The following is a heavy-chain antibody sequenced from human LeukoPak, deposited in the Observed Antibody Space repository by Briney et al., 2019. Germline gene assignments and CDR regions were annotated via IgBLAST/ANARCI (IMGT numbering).Heavy chain of an antibody. Sequence: PGRSLSLSCAASGFTFSSYAMSWVRRAPGQALEWVSAISGSGGSTYYADSVKGRFTISRDNSKNTLYLQMNSLRAEDTAVYYCAKRLAAAGTRSVDYWGQGTLVTVSS. CDR1: GFTFSSYA. V-gene: IGHV3-23*01. CDR2: ISGSGGST. CDR3: AKRLAAAGTRSVDY. J-gene: IGHJ4*02. D-gene: IGHD6-13*01.